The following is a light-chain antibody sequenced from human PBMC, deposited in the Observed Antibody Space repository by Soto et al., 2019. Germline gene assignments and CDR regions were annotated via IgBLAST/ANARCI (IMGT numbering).Light chain of an antibody. Sequence: DIQMTQSPSSLSASLGDRVTLICRASQGISNYLAWYQQRPGKVPKLLIYAASTLQSGVPSRFSGSGSGADFTLTISSLQPEDVATYYCHQYQSYSFGQGTKVDIK. J-gene: IGKJ1*01. CDR2: AAS. V-gene: IGKV1-27*01. CDR1: QGISNY. CDR3: HQYQSYS.